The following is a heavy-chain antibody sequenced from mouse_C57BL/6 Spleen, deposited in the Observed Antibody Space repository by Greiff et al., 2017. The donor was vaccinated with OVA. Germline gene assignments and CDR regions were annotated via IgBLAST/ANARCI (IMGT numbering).Heavy chain of an antibody. V-gene: IGHV1-58*01. Sequence: EVQLQESGAELVRPGSSVKMSCKTSGYTFTSYGINWVKQRPGQGLEWIGYIYIGNGYTEYNEKFKGKATLTSDTSSSTAYMQLSSLTSEDSAIYVCARVESYDGSYWYFDVWGTGTTVTVSS. CDR1: GYTFTSYG. D-gene: IGHD2-3*01. CDR3: ARVESYDGSYWYFDV. CDR2: IYIGNGYT. J-gene: IGHJ1*03.